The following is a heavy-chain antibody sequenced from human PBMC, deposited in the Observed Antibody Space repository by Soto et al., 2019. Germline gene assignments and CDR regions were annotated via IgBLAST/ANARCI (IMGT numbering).Heavy chain of an antibody. CDR1: GCSISSSSYY. CDR3: ASPRVHYYILTAYSQPGWFDP. CDR2: IYYGGST. V-gene: IGHV4-39*01. Sequence: QLQLQESGPGLVKPSETLSLTCTVSGCSISSSSYYWGWIRPPPGKGLEWIGSIYYGGSTYYNTSLKSRFTISVGKSKNQFCLKLSSVTDADTAVYYCASPRVHYYILTAYSQPGWFDPWGQGTLVTGSS. J-gene: IGHJ5*02. D-gene: IGHD3-9*01.